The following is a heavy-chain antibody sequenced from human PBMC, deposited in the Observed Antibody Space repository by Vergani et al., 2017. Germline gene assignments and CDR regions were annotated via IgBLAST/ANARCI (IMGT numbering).Heavy chain of an antibody. J-gene: IGHJ6*03. CDR3: ARGTGVYYYYMDV. V-gene: IGHV3-30*03. CDR2: ISYDGSNK. Sequence: QVQLVESGGGVVKPGRSLRLSCAASGFTFSSYGMNWVRQAPGKGLEWVAVISYDGSNKYYADSVKGRFTISRYNSKNTLYLQMNSLRAEDTAVYYWARGTGVYYYYMDVWGKGTTVTVSS. CDR1: GFTFSSYG. D-gene: IGHD3/OR15-3a*01.